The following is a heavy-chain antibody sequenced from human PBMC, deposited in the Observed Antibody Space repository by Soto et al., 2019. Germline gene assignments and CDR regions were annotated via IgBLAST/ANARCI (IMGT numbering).Heavy chain of an antibody. V-gene: IGHV1-69*13. D-gene: IGHD3-3*01. CDR2: ILPVSAPP. Sequence: SVKVSCKASGGTLNNYAINWVRQAPGQGLEWMGGILPVSAPPDYAQKFQGRVSITADHSTSTVYMELSRLKSDDTAVYFCATDSNYDVSNSFWGQGTLVTVSS. CDR1: GGTLNNYA. J-gene: IGHJ4*02. CDR3: ATDSNYDVSNSF.